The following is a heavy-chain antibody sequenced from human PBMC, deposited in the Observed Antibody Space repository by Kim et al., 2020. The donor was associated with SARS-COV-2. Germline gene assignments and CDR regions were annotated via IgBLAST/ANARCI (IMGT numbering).Heavy chain of an antibody. Sequence: DAVKRRFTISRDNSKNTLYLQMNSLRAGDTAVFYCAKRIPVASTFYFDSWGQGTLVTVSS. V-gene: IGHV3-23*01. CDR3: AKRIPVASTFYFDS. J-gene: IGHJ4*02. D-gene: IGHD6-19*01.